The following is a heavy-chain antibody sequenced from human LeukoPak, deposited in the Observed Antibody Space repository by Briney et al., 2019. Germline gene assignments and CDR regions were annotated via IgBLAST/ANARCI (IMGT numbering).Heavy chain of an antibody. D-gene: IGHD3-10*01. V-gene: IGHV3-30*18. CDR3: AKDGAWFGELSVNWFDP. CDR2: ISYDGSNK. CDR1: GFTFSNYG. J-gene: IGHJ5*02. Sequence: GRSLRLSCAASGFTFSNYGMHWVRQAPGKGLEWVAVISYDGSNKYYADSVKGRFTISRDNSKNTLYLQMNSLRAEDTAVYYCAKDGAWFGELSVNWFDPWGQGTLVTVSS.